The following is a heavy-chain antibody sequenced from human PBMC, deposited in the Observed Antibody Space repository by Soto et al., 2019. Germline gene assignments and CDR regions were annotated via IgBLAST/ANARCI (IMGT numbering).Heavy chain of an antibody. Sequence: GGSLRLSCAASGFTFSSYAMSWVRQAPGKGLEWVSAISGSGGSTYYADSVKGRFTISRDNSKNTLYLQMNSLRAEDTAVYYCAKSKYITVVTATTYYLDYSRQGTLVTVS. D-gene: IGHD2-21*02. V-gene: IGHV3-23*01. CDR2: ISGSGGST. CDR3: AKSKYITVVTATTYYLDY. J-gene: IGHJ4*02. CDR1: GFTFSSYA.